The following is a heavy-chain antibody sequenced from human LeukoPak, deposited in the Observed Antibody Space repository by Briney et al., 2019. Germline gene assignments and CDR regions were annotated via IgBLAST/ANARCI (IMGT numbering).Heavy chain of an antibody. V-gene: IGHV1-18*01. CDR1: GYTFITYG. CDR3: ARDAGIAAAFGMDV. J-gene: IGHJ6*02. D-gene: IGHD6-13*01. Sequence: ASVTVSCKASGYTFITYGISWVRQAPGQGLEWMGWITAYNGNTNYAQKFQGRVTMTTDTPTSTAYMELRSLRSDDTAMYYCARDAGIAAAFGMDVWGQGTTVTVSS. CDR2: ITAYNGNT.